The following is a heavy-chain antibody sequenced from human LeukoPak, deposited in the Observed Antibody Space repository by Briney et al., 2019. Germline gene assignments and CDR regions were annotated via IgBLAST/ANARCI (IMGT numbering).Heavy chain of an antibody. CDR2: ISGSGGTT. CDR1: GFTFSIYA. CDR3: AASFQGPGVGAFDI. D-gene: IGHD3-10*01. V-gene: IGHV3-23*01. J-gene: IGHJ3*02. Sequence: GGSLKLSCAASGFTFSIYAMTWVRKAPGKGPEWVSAISGSGGTTYYADSVKGRFTISRDNSKNTLYLQMNSLRAEDTAVYYCAASFQGPGVGAFDIWGQGTMVTVSS.